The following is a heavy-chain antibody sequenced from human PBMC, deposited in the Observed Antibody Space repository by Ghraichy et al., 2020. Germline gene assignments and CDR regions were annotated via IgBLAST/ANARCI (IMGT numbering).Heavy chain of an antibody. J-gene: IGHJ6*02. D-gene: IGHD2-2*01. CDR3: ARDEPIVVVPAAMAYYYGMDV. Sequence: ASVKVSCKASGYTFTSYGISWVRQAPGQGLEWMGWISAYNGNTNYAQKLQGRVTMTTDTSTSTAYMELRSLRSDDTAVYYCARDEPIVVVPAAMAYYYGMDVWGQGTTVTVSS. V-gene: IGHV1-18*04. CDR1: GYTFTSYG. CDR2: ISAYNGNT.